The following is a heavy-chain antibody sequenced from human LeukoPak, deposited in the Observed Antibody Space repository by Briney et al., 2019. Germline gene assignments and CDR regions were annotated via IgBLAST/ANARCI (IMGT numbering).Heavy chain of an antibody. CDR2: IYHSGST. V-gene: IGHV4-38-2*01. CDR1: GYSISSGYY. J-gene: IGHJ3*02. Sequence: SETLSLTCAVSGYSISSGYYWGWIRQPPGKGLEWIGSIYHSGSTYYNPSLTRRVTISVDKSKNKSALKRSSVTAADTAVYYCARRQTTYYDILTGHHDAFDIWGQGTMVTVSS. D-gene: IGHD3-9*01. CDR3: ARRQTTYYDILTGHHDAFDI.